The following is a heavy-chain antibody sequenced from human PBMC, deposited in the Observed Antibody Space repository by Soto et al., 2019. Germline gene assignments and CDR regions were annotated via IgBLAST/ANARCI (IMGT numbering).Heavy chain of an antibody. CDR2: FDPEDGET. V-gene: IGHV1-24*01. J-gene: IGHJ4*02. Sequence: ASVKVSCKVSGYTLTELAMHWVRQAPGKGLEWMGGFDPEDGETIYAQKFQGRVTMTEDTSTDTAYMELSSLRSEDTAVYYCATTVGDSSGYYYGYWGQGTLVTVSS. D-gene: IGHD3-22*01. CDR1: GYTLTELA. CDR3: ATTVGDSSGYYYGY.